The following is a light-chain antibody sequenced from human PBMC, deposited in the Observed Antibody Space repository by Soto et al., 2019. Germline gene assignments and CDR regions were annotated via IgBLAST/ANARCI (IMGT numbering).Light chain of an antibody. V-gene: IGLV2-14*03. Sequence: QSVLTQPASVSGSPGQSITISCTGTSSDVGGYNYVSWYQHHPGKAPKLMIYDVSNRPSGVSNRFSGSKSGNTASLTISGLQPEDVADYYCSTYTTSNTRQIVFGTGTKVPVL. CDR2: DVS. CDR1: SSDVGGYNY. CDR3: STYTTSNTRQIV. J-gene: IGLJ1*01.